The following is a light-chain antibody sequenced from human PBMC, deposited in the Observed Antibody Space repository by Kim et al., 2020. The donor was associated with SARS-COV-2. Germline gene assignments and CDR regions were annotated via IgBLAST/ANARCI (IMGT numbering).Light chain of an antibody. CDR3: QQSNNIPST. V-gene: IGKV1-12*01. Sequence: DVQMTQSPSSVSASVGDTVIITCRASQAIASWLAWYQQKPGKAPRLLVFAASALEDGVPSRFSGSGFGTHFTLTINSLQPEDFATYYCQQSNNIPSTFGQGTRLEIK. J-gene: IGKJ5*01. CDR2: AAS. CDR1: QAIASW.